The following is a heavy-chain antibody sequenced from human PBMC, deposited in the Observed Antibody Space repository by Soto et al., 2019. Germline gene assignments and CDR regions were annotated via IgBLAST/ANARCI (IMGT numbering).Heavy chain of an antibody. CDR2: IYYTGTT. Sequence: PSETLSLTCTVSGGSIRSTTYYWGWIRQSPGKGLEWVESIYYTGTTYYNPSLKGRVNISLAMSKNQFSLILSSVTAADTAVYYCARHNGPLYVGYYYDMDVWGQGTTVT. CDR3: ARHNGPLYVGYYYDMDV. D-gene: IGHD3-16*01. J-gene: IGHJ6*02. CDR1: GGSIRSTTYY. V-gene: IGHV4-39*01.